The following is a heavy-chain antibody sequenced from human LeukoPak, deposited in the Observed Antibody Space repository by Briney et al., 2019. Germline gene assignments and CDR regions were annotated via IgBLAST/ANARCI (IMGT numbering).Heavy chain of an antibody. Sequence: GGSLRLSCAASGFTFSSYAMSWVRQAPGKGLEGVSAISGSGGSTYYADSVKGRFTISRDNSKNTLYLQMNSLRAEDTAVYYCAEAYYYDSSGYYYGDWGQGTLVTVSS. CDR3: AEAYYYDSSGYYYGD. V-gene: IGHV3-23*01. D-gene: IGHD3-22*01. CDR2: ISGSGGST. CDR1: GFTFSSYA. J-gene: IGHJ4*02.